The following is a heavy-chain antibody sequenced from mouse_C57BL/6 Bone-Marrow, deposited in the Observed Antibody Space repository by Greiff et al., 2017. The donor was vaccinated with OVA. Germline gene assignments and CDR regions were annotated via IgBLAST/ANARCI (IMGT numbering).Heavy chain of an antibody. CDR3: AESTYYYGRRVWFAY. CDR2: IYPGSGTT. J-gene: IGHJ3*01. V-gene: IGHV1-76*01. D-gene: IGHD1-1*01. CDR1: GYTFTDSY. Sequence: VQLQQSGAELVRPGASVKLSCKASGYTFTDSYINWVKQRPGQGLEWIARIYPGSGTTYYNAKFKGQATLTAEKSSSTAYMQLSRLTSEDSAVYFCAESTYYYGRRVWFAYWGQGTLVTVSA.